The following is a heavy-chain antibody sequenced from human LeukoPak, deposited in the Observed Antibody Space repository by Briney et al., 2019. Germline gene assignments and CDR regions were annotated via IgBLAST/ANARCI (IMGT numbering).Heavy chain of an antibody. Sequence: PSGTLSLTCTMSGDSISNSMLWSWVRQPPGKGLEWVGEEYRSGTTNYNPYLKSRVTISTDNSKNQVSLELNSVTAADTAVYFCARLKDFTGKEYYFFDLWGRGTLVTVSS. CDR1: GDSISNSML. D-gene: IGHD2/OR15-2a*01. CDR2: EYRSGTT. J-gene: IGHJ2*01. CDR3: ARLKDFTGKEYYFFDL. V-gene: IGHV4-4*02.